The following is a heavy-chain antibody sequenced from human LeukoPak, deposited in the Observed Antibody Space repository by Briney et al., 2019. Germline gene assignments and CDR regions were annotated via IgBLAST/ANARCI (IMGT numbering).Heavy chain of an antibody. CDR2: IYSAGST. J-gene: IGHJ3*02. CDR1: GVTVSDNY. V-gene: IGHV3-53*01. CDR3: TLPLRDVFDI. Sequence: PGGSLRLPSAASGVTVSDNYMSWVRQDPRKGLEWGSIIYSAGSTNYADSVKGRFTISRDNSKNTLYLQMSSLRAEDTAVYYCTLPLRDVFDIWGQGTMVTVSS.